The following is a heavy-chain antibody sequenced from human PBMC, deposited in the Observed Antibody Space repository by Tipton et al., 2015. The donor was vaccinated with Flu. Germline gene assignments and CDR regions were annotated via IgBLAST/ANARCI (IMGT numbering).Heavy chain of an antibody. D-gene: IGHD3-10*01. V-gene: IGHV4-38-2*01. CDR1: GDAIRSGYL. J-gene: IGHJ4*02. CDR2: IFRTGST. Sequence: TLSLTCSVSGDAIRSGYLWAWIRQPPGRGLEWIGNIFRTGSTYLNPSLKGRVAISVDTSKNQFSLNLRFVTAADTAMYYCARSTYYYGSGTSDFWGQGALVTVTS. CDR3: ARSTYYYGSGTSDF.